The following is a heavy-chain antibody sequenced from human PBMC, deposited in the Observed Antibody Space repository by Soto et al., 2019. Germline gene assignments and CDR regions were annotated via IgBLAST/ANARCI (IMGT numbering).Heavy chain of an antibody. CDR2: IYYSGST. CDR1: GGSISSGGYY. CDR3: ARFSQSTVTIFDY. V-gene: IGHV4-31*03. Sequence: QVQLQESGPGLVKPSQTLSLTCTVSGGSISSGGYYWSWIRQHPGKGLEWIGYIYYSGSTYYNPSLRSRVTIAVDTSKNQFSLKLSSVTAADTAVYYCARFSQSTVTIFDYWGQGTLVTVSS. J-gene: IGHJ4*02. D-gene: IGHD4-17*01.